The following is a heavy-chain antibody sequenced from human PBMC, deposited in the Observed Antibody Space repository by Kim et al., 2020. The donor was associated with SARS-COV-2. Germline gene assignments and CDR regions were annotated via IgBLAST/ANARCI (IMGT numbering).Heavy chain of an antibody. J-gene: IGHJ6*04. CDR2: ISSSSSYI. Sequence: GGSLRLSCAASGFTFSSYSMNWVRQAPGQGLEWVSSISSSSSYIYYADSVKGRFTISRDNAKNSLYLQMNSLRAEDTAVYYCARDPIGFLFYYYGMDVWGKGATVTVSS. CDR1: GFTFSSYS. V-gene: IGHV3-21*01. D-gene: IGHD2-21*01. CDR3: ARDPIGFLFYYYGMDV.